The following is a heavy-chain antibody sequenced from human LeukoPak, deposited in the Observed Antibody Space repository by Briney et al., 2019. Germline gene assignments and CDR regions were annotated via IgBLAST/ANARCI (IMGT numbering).Heavy chain of an antibody. D-gene: IGHD2-2*01. J-gene: IGHJ6*02. CDR3: ARDQGRCSSTSCPIVGDYYGMDV. CDR2: ISYDGSNK. CDR1: GFTFSSYA. Sequence: GGSLRLSCAASGFTFSSYAMHWVRQAPGKGLEWVAVISYDGSNKYYADSVKGRFTISRDNSKNTLYLQMNSLRAEDTAVYYCARDQGRCSSTSCPIVGDYYGMDVWGQGTTVTVSS. V-gene: IGHV3-30-3*01.